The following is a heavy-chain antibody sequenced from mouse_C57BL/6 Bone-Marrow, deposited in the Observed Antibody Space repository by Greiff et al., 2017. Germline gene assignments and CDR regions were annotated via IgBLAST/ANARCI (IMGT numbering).Heavy chain of an antibody. CDR3: ARGGIYYGNYGFVY. J-gene: IGHJ3*01. CDR1: GYTFTSYW. D-gene: IGHD2-1*01. Sequence: QVQLQQPGAELVKPGASVKMSCKASGYTFTSYWITWVKQRPGQGLEWIGDIYPGSGSTNHNEKFKSKATLTVDTSSSTAYMQLSSLTSEDSAVYYCARGGIYYGNYGFVYWGQGTLVTVSA. V-gene: IGHV1-55*01. CDR2: IYPGSGST.